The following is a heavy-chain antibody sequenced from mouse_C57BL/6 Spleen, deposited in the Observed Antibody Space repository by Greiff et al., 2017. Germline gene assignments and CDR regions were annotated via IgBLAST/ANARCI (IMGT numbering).Heavy chain of an antibody. Sequence: EVQLQQSGPELVKPGASVKMSCKASGYTFTDYNMHWVKQSHGKSLEWIGYINPNNGGTSYNQKFKGKATLTVNKSSNTAYMELRSLTSEDSAVYYCANIYYGYGFDYWGQGTTLTVSS. D-gene: IGHD2-2*01. V-gene: IGHV1-22*01. J-gene: IGHJ2*01. CDR3: ANIYYGYGFDY. CDR2: INPNNGGT. CDR1: GYTFTDYN.